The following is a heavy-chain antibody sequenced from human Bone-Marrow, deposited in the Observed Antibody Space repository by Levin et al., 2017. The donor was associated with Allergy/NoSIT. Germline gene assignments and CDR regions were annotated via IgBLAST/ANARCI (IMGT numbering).Heavy chain of an antibody. V-gene: IGHV3-21*01. CDR1: GFTFSSYS. D-gene: IGHD2-15*01. CDR3: ARDSHCSGGSCYWGHYGMDV. Sequence: ASVKVSCAASGFTFSSYSMNWVRQAPGKGLEWVSSISSSSSYIYYADSVKGRFTISRDNAKNSLYLQMNSLRAEDTAVYYCARDSHCSGGSCYWGHYGMDVWGQGTTVTVSS. J-gene: IGHJ6*02. CDR2: ISSSSSYI.